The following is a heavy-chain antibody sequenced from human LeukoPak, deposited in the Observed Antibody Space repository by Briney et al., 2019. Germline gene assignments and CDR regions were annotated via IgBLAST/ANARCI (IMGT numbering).Heavy chain of an antibody. CDR1: GGSISSGGYS. J-gene: IGHJ4*02. D-gene: IGHD2-2*01. Sequence: PSQTLSLTCAVSGGSISSGGYSWSWIRQPPGKGPEWIGYIYHSGSTYYNPSLKSRVTISVDRSKNQFSLKLSSVTAADTAVYYCARGYCSSTSCYGFDYWGQGTLVTVSS. CDR2: IYHSGST. CDR3: ARGYCSSTSCYGFDY. V-gene: IGHV4-30-2*01.